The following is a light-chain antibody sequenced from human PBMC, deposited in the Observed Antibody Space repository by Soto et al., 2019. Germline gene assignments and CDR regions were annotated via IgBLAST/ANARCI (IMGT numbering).Light chain of an antibody. Sequence: SYELTRPPSVSVAPGKTARITCGGNNIGSKSVHWFQQRPGQAPVLVIYYDTDRPSGIPERFSGSNSGNTATLTISRVEAGDXADYYCQLWNSSSDHVVFGGGTKVTVL. V-gene: IGLV3-21*04. CDR3: QLWNSSSDHVV. J-gene: IGLJ2*01. CDR1: NIGSKS. CDR2: YDT.